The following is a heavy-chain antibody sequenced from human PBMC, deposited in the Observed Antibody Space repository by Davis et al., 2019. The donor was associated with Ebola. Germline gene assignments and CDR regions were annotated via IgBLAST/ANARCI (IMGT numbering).Heavy chain of an antibody. V-gene: IGHV3-23*01. CDR3: AKSRGSNSWYFDY. CDR2: ISGSGGST. CDR1: GFTFSSYA. D-gene: IGHD6-13*01. J-gene: IGHJ4*02. Sequence: PGGSLRLSCAASGFTFSSYAMSWVRQAPGKGLEWVSAISGSGGSTYYADSVKGRFTISRDNSKNTLYLQMNSLRAGGTAVYYCAKSRGSNSWYFDYWGQGTLVTVSS.